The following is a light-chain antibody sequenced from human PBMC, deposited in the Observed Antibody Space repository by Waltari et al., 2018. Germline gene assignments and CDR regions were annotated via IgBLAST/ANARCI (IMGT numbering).Light chain of an antibody. V-gene: IGKV3-20*01. CDR3: QHYVRLPAT. CDR1: QSVSRA. Sequence: EILLTQSPGTLSSSLGERATLSCRASQSVSRALAWYQQKPGQAPRLLIYDASTRATGIPDRFSGSGSGTDFSLTISRLEPDDFAVYYCQHYVRLPATFGQGTTVEI. J-gene: IGKJ1*01. CDR2: DAS.